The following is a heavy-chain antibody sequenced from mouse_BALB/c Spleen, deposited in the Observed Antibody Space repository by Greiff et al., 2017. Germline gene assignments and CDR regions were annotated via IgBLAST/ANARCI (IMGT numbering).Heavy chain of an antibody. CDR2: ISNGGGST. D-gene: IGHD1-1*01. Sequence: DVKLVESGGGLVQPGGSLKLSCAASGFTFSSYTMSWVRQTPEKRLEWVAYISNGGGSTYYPDTVKGRFTISRDNAKNTLYLQMSSLKSEDTAMYYCASLITTVVNYAMDYWGQGTSVTVSS. CDR3: ASLITTVVNYAMDY. V-gene: IGHV5-12-2*01. J-gene: IGHJ4*01. CDR1: GFTFSSYT.